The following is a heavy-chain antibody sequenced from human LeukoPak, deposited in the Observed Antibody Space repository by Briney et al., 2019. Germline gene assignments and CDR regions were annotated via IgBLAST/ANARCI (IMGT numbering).Heavy chain of an antibody. CDR2: ISYDGSEK. J-gene: IGHJ4*02. CDR1: GFTFRSYP. Sequence: GRSLRLSCAASGFTFRSYPMHWVRQAPGKGLEWVAVISYDGSEKHYADPVKGRFTISRDNSKNTLYLQMSSLRAEGTAVYYCAREGSSGYYPYWGQGILVTVSS. CDR3: AREGSSGYYPY. D-gene: IGHD3-22*01. V-gene: IGHV3-30-3*01.